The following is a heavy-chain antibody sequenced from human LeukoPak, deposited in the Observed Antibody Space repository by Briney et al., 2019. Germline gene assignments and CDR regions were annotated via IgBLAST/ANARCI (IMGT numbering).Heavy chain of an antibody. D-gene: IGHD3-22*01. V-gene: IGHV3-33*01. CDR1: GFTFSSYG. Sequence: GGSLRLSCAASGFTFSSYGMHWVRQAPGKGLEWVAVIWYDGSNKYYADSVKGRFTVSRDNAKNSLYLQMNSLRAEDTAVYYCARDLDYYESVGYYGYWGQGTLVTVSS. J-gene: IGHJ4*02. CDR3: ARDLDYYESVGYYGY. CDR2: IWYDGSNK.